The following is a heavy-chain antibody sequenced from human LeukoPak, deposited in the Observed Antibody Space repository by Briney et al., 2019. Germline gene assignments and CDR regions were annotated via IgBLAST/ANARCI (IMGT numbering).Heavy chain of an antibody. D-gene: IGHD3-10*01. CDR2: INFYGSTT. J-gene: IGHJ3*02. CDR3: ARIKGGFGAFDI. V-gene: IGHV3-20*04. CDR1: GFTFDDYG. Sequence: PGGXLRLSCAASGFTFDDYGMSWVRQAPGKGLEVFSAINFYGSTTGYSDSVNSRFTISRDNPKNPLYLQMNSLRAEDTALYYCARIKGGFGAFDIWGQGTMVTVSS.